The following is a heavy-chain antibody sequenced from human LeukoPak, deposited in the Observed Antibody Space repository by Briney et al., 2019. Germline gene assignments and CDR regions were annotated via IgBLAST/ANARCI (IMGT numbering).Heavy chain of an antibody. D-gene: IGHD3-22*01. CDR1: GLTFSSYA. V-gene: IGHV3-30-3*01. CDR3: ARAPYDSSGISFDY. J-gene: IGHJ4*02. Sequence: GGSLRLSCAASGLTFSSYAMHRVRQAPGTGLEWVAVISYDGSNKYYADSVKGRFTISRDNSKNTLYLQMNSLRAEDTAVYYCARAPYDSSGISFDYWGQGTLVTVSS. CDR2: ISYDGSNK.